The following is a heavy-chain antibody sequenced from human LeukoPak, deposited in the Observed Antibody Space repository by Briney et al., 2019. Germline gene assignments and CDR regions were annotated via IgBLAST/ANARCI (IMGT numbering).Heavy chain of an antibody. CDR1: GYTFTSYY. CDR2: INPSGGST. CDR3: ARAQAQAYGSGSYYIPVISGSDY. D-gene: IGHD3-10*01. V-gene: IGHV1-46*01. Sequence: ASVTVSCKASGYTFTSYYMHWVRQAPGQGLEWMGIINPSGGSTNYAQKFQGRVTMTRDTSTSTVYMELSSLRSEDTAVYYCARAQAQAYGSGSYYIPVISGSDYWGQGTLVTVSS. J-gene: IGHJ4*02.